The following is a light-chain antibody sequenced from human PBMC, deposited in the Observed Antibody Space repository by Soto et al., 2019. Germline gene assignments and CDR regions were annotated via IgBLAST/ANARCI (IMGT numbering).Light chain of an antibody. CDR1: SSDVGSYNL. Sequence: QPALTQPASVSGSPGQSITISCTGTSSDVGSYNLVSWYQQHPGKAPKFIIYEGSKRPSGVSNRFSGSRSGNTASLTISGLQAEDEADYYCCSFAAGSTYVFGTGTKVTVL. CDR2: EGS. CDR3: CSFAAGSTYV. J-gene: IGLJ1*01. V-gene: IGLV2-23*01.